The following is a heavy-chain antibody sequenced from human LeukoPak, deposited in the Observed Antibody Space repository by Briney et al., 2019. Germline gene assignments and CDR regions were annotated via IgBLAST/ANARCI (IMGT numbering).Heavy chain of an antibody. J-gene: IGHJ4*02. CDR3: ARRRTIGDYDY. V-gene: IGHV3-74*01. CDR1: GFTFSDYW. D-gene: IGHD3-16*01. CDR2: ISYDGSSA. Sequence: GETLSLSCVASGFTFSDYWMHWVRQAPGKGLMWAARISYDGSSADHADSVKGRFTNSRDNAKNTLYLQMNSLRVEDTGVYYCARRRTIGDYDYWGQETLVTVSS.